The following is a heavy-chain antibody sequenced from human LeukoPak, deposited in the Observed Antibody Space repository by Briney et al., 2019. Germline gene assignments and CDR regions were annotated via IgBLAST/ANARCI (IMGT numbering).Heavy chain of an antibody. CDR3: ARDQATNGFDY. Sequence: ASVKVSCKASGYTFTSYYMHWVRQAPGQGLEWMGIINPSGGSTSYAQKFQGRVTMTRDTSTSTVYMELSSLRSGDTAVYYCARDQATNGFDYWGQGTLVTVSS. D-gene: IGHD5-24*01. J-gene: IGHJ4*02. V-gene: IGHV1-46*01. CDR2: INPSGGST. CDR1: GYTFTSYY.